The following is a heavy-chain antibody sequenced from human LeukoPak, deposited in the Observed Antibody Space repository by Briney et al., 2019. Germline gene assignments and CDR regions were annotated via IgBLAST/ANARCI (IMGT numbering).Heavy chain of an antibody. CDR1: ELSFGSYA. Sequence: GGSLRLSCAVSELSFGSYAMTCVRQAPGKGLQWVSGISGSGDNTYYADSVNGRFTISRDNSKNTLYLQMISLRAEDTAVYYCAKGGDVIAEAGEDNWFDPWGQGTLVTVSS. J-gene: IGHJ5*02. CDR2: ISGSGDNT. V-gene: IGHV3-23*01. CDR3: AKGGDVIAEAGEDNWFDP. D-gene: IGHD6-19*01.